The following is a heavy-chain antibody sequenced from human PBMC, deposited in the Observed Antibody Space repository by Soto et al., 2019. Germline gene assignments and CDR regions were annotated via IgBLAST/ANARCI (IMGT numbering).Heavy chain of an antibody. CDR1: GFTFSSYA. CDR3: ARVSYSGSFDTDY. D-gene: IGHD1-26*01. Sequence: QVQLVESGGGVVQPGRSLRLSCAASGFTFSSYAMHWVRQAPGKGLEWVAVISYDGSNKYYADSVKGRFTISRDNSKNTLYLQMNSLRAEDTAVYYCARVSYSGSFDTDYWGQGTLVTVSS. V-gene: IGHV3-30-3*01. J-gene: IGHJ4*02. CDR2: ISYDGSNK.